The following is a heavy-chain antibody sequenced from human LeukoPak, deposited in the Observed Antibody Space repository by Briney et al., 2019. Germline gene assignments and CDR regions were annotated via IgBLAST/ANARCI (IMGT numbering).Heavy chain of an antibody. Sequence: PGGSLRLSCAASGFTFSSYAMHWVRQAPGKGLEWVTIISYDGSNKYYADSVKGRFTISRDNSKNTLYLQMNSLRTEDTAVYFCASSYFDNSLHAYDIWGQGTMVTVSS. D-gene: IGHD3-22*01. V-gene: IGHV3-30*04. CDR1: GFTFSSYA. CDR2: ISYDGSNK. J-gene: IGHJ3*02. CDR3: ASSYFDNSLHAYDI.